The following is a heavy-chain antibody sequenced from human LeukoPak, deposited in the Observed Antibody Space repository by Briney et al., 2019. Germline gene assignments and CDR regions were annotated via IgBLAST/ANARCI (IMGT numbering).Heavy chain of an antibody. J-gene: IGHJ4*02. Sequence: GGSLRLSCAASGFTFSSYGMHWARQAPGKGREGVAFIRYDGSNKYYAASVKGRFTISRDNSKNTLYLQMNSLRAEDTAVYYCAKDRNPGTNWGQGTLVTVSS. V-gene: IGHV3-30*02. CDR3: AKDRNPGTN. D-gene: IGHD1-1*01. CDR2: IRYDGSNK. CDR1: GFTFSSYG.